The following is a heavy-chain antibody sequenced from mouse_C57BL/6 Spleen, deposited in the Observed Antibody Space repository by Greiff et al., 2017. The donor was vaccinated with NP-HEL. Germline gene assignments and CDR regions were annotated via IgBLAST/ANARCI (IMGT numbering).Heavy chain of an antibody. CDR2: IYPSNGGT. CDR1: GYTFTSYW. D-gene: IGHD2-5*01. CDR3: ARGPTIVTTFAY. Sequence: QVQLQQPGTALVKPGASVKLSCQASGYTFTSYWMHWVKQRPGQGLEWIGNIYPSNGGTNYNEKFKSKATLTVDKASSTAYMQLSSLTSEDSAVYYCARGPTIVTTFAYWGQGTLVTVSA. J-gene: IGHJ3*01. V-gene: IGHV1-53*01.